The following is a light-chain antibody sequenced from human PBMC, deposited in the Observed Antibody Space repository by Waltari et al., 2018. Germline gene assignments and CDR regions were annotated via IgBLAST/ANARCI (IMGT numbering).Light chain of an antibody. Sequence: SYELTQAPSVSVAPGKTATITCGGNKVGRKSVHWFQQKTGQAPVLVIYYDSDRPSGIPERFSGSNTGNTATLTISRVEAGDEADYYCQVWDSGRDQVVFGGGTKLAVL. J-gene: IGLJ2*01. CDR1: KVGRKS. CDR2: YDS. CDR3: QVWDSGRDQVV. V-gene: IGLV3-21*01.